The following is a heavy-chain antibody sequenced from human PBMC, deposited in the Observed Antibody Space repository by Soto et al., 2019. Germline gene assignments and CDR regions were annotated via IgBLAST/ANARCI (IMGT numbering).Heavy chain of an antibody. CDR2: IKSKTDGGTT. D-gene: IGHD5-18*01. CDR3: ARDYVDTAMVTLDRPY. Sequence: GGSLRLSCGAFGFTFSNAWINWVRQAPGKGLEWVGRIKSKTDGGTTDFAAPVKGRFAISRDDSKDTLYLQMNSLRAEDTAVYYCARDYVDTAMVTLDRPYWGQGTLVTVSS. J-gene: IGHJ4*02. CDR1: GFTFSNAW. V-gene: IGHV3-15*07.